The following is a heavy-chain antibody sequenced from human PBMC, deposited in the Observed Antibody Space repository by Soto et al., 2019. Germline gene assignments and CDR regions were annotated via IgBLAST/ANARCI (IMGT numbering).Heavy chain of an antibody. CDR2: TSFDGSSG. Sequence: QVQLVESGGGVVQPGRSLRLSCAASGFTFSSSGMHWVRQAPGKGLEWVAVTSFDGSSGYYADSVRGRFTISRDNSNHTLYLQMNSLRAEDTAVYYCAKSPPAVAGYFDYWGRGTLVTVSS. V-gene: IGHV3-30*18. CDR1: GFTFSSSG. D-gene: IGHD6-19*01. CDR3: AKSPPAVAGYFDY. J-gene: IGHJ4*02.